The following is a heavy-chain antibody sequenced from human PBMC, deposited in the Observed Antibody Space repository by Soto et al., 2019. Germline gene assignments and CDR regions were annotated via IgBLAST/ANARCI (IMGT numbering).Heavy chain of an antibody. J-gene: IGHJ5*02. D-gene: IGHD6-13*01. Sequence: QVQLVQSGAEVKKPGSSVKVSCKASGGTFSSYTISWVRQAPGQGLEWMGRIIPILGIANYAQKFQGRVTITEDKSTSTAYMERSSLRSEDTAVYYCAREVRGSSWNVGWFDPWGQGTLVTVSS. V-gene: IGHV1-69*08. CDR3: AREVRGSSWNVGWFDP. CDR2: IIPILGIA. CDR1: GGTFSSYT.